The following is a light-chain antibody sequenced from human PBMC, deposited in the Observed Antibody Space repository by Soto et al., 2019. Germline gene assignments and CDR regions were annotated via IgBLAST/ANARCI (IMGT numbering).Light chain of an antibody. CDR2: SAS. V-gene: IGKV3-20*01. CDR1: QSVSNRY. J-gene: IGKJ5*01. Sequence: EIVLTQSPGTLSLSPGERDTLSCRASQSVSNRYLAWYQQKPGQAPRLLIYSASSRATAIPDRFSGSGSGTDFTLTISRLEPEDFAMSYCLYYDDSPPVPFGQGTRLE. CDR3: LYYDDSPPVP.